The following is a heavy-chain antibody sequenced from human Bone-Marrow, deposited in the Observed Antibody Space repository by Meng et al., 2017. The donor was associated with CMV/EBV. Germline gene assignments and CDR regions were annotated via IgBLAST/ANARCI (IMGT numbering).Heavy chain of an antibody. V-gene: IGHV5-51*01. D-gene: IGHD3-10*01. CDR1: GYTFTTYW. J-gene: IGHJ5*02. Sequence: GGSLRLSCKGSGYTFTTYWIGWVRQVPGKGLEWMGIIYPGDSDTRYSPSFQGQVTISADKSISTAYLLWSSLKASDTATYYCARRSGTSNWFDPWGQGTLVTVSS. CDR2: IYPGDSDT. CDR3: ARRSGTSNWFDP.